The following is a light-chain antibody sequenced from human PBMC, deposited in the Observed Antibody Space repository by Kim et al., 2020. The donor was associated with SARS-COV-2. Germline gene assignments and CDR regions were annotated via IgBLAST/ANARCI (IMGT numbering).Light chain of an antibody. CDR3: QQFVNLPRT. CDR2: DAS. J-gene: IGKJ2*02. V-gene: IGKV1-33*01. CDR1: QDIKNY. Sequence: GDRVTITCQASQDIKNYLNWYQQKPGKAPKLLIYDASNLKTGVPSRFSGSGSGTDFTFTITSLQPEDIATYYCQQFVNLPRTFGQGTKLEI.